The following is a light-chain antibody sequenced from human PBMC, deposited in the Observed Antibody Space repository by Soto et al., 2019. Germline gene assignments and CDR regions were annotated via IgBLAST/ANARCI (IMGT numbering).Light chain of an antibody. CDR2: AAS. CDR3: QQSYSTLGT. Sequence: TQSPSSLSASVGDRVTITCRASQSISSYLNWYQQKPGKAPKLLIYAASSLQSGVPSRFSGSGSGTDFTLTISSLQPEDFATYYCQQSYSTLGTFGQGTKVEIK. CDR1: QSISSY. V-gene: IGKV1-39*01. J-gene: IGKJ1*01.